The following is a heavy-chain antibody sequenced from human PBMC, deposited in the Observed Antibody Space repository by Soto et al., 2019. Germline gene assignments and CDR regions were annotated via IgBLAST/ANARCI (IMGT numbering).Heavy chain of an antibody. V-gene: IGHV3-30-3*01. CDR3: ESDCSSHTCYRQGGMDV. Sequence: QVQLVESGGGVVQPGRSLTLSCAASGFSLNSYAMHWVRQAPGKGLEWVAVISYDGSNKFYGDSVKGRFTISRDNSKNTVYLQMDSLRTEDTAVYYCESDCSSHTCYRQGGMDVCGQGTTVTVSS. D-gene: IGHD2-2*02. CDR2: ISYDGSNK. CDR1: GFSLNSYA. J-gene: IGHJ6*02.